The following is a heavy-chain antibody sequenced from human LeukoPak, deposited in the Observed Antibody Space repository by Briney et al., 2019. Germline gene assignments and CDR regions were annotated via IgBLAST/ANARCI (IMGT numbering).Heavy chain of an antibody. CDR2: FDPEDGET. J-gene: IGHJ4*02. CDR1: GYTLTELS. CDR3: ATDRYSSSWYYFDY. Sequence: ASVKVSCKVSGYTLTELSMHWVRQAPGKGLEWMGGFDPEDGETIYAQKFQGRVTMAEDTSTDTAYMELSSLRSEDTAVYYCATDRYSSSWYYFDYWGQGTLVTVSS. D-gene: IGHD6-13*01. V-gene: IGHV1-24*01.